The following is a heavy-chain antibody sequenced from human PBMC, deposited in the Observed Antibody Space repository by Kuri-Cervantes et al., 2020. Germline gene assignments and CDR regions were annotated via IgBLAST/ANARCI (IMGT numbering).Heavy chain of an antibody. J-gene: IGHJ4*02. V-gene: IGHV3-48*02. CDR1: GFTFSSYS. CDR2: ISSSSSTI. D-gene: IGHD3-10*01. CDR3: ARGDEDLITMVRGVISY. Sequence: GESLKISCAASGFTFSSYSMNWVRQAPGKGLEWVSYISSSSSTIYYADSVKGRFTISRDNAKNSLYLQMNSLRDEDTAVYYCARGDEDLITMVRGVISYWGQGTLVTVSS.